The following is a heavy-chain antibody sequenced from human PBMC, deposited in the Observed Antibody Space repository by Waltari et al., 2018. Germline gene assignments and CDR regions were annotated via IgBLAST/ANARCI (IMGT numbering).Heavy chain of an antibody. V-gene: IGHV1-69*01. CDR3: ARYDSSRDYFDY. CDR1: GGTLSSYA. CDR2: IIPIFGTA. Sequence: QVQLVQSGAEVKKPGSSVKVSCKASGGTLSSYATSWGRQAPGQGLDWMGGIIPIFGTANYAQKIQGRVTITADESTSTAYMELSSLRSEDTAVYYCARYDSSRDYFDYWGQGTLVTVSS. J-gene: IGHJ4*02. D-gene: IGHD3-22*01.